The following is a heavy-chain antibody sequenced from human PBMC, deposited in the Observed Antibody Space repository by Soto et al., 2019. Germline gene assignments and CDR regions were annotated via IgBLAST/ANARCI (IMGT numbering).Heavy chain of an antibody. Sequence: PXGSLRLSRAAVGFTVKNYALTWVRQPPGKGLEWVSSISLTGGSVYDADSVKGRFTISRDNSKNILYLQMTSLRVEDTAKYFCAKVIRRDAYGAFDVWGQGTMVTVSS. CDR1: GFTVKNYA. CDR2: ISLTGGSV. J-gene: IGHJ3*01. V-gene: IGHV3-23*01. CDR3: AKVIRRDAYGAFDV. D-gene: IGHD4-17*01.